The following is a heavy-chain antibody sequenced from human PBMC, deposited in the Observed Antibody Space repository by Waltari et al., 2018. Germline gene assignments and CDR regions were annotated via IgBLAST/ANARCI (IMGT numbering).Heavy chain of an antibody. V-gene: IGHV4-59*05. Sequence: QVQLQESGPGLVKPSETLSLTCTVSGGSISSYYWSWIRQPPGKGLEWIGSIYYSGSTYYNPSLKSRVTISVDTSKNQFSLKLSSVTAADTAVYYCARIYYYDSSGYYPSYYFDYWGQGTLVTVSS. D-gene: IGHD3-22*01. J-gene: IGHJ4*02. CDR2: IYYSGST. CDR3: ARIYYYDSSGYYPSYYFDY. CDR1: GGSISSYY.